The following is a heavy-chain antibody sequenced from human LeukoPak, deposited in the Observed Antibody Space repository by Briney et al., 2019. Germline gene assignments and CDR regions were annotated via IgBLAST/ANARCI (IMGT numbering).Heavy chain of an antibody. CDR3: ARAPRWGSYYFVY. CDR2: INHSGST. CDR1: GGSFSGYY. J-gene: IGHJ4*02. D-gene: IGHD2-21*01. V-gene: IGHV4-34*01. Sequence: SETLSLTCAVYGGSFSGYYWSWVRQPPGKGLEWIGEINHSGSTNYNPSLKSRVTISVDTSKNQFSLKLSSVTAADTAVYYCARAPRWGSYYFVYWGQGTLVTVSS.